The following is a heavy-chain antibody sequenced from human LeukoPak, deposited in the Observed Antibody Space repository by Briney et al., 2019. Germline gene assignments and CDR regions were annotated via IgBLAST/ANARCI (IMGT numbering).Heavy chain of an antibody. CDR1: GYTFSDYG. CDR3: AKDHDYGGNEYFDY. Sequence: GTSLRLSCTASGYTFSDYGMHWVRQAPGKGLEWLSVISYSGVVKFYADSVKGRFTISRDNSKNTLYLQMNSLRAEDTAVYYCAKDHDYGGNEYFDYWGQGTLVTVSS. V-gene: IGHV3-30*18. J-gene: IGHJ4*02. D-gene: IGHD4-23*01. CDR2: ISYSGVVK.